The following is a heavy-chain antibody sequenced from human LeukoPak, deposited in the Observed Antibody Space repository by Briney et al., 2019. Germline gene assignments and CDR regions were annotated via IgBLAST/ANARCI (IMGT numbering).Heavy chain of an antibody. CDR2: IDHDGINT. D-gene: IGHD2/OR15-2a*01. J-gene: IGHJ4*02. CDR1: GFTFSTYW. Sequence: PGGSLRLSCAASGFTFSTYWMHWVRRAPGKGLVWVSRIDHDGINTYYADSVKGRFTISRDNAKNTLYLQMSSLRAEDTAVYYCARDSGFSGAQRGEFWGQGTLVTVSS. CDR3: ARDSGFSGAQRGEF. V-gene: IGHV3-74*01.